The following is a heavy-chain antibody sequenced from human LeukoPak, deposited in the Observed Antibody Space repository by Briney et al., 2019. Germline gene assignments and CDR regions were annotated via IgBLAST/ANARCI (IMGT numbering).Heavy chain of an antibody. D-gene: IGHD3-22*01. Sequence: GGSLRLSCAASGFTFNSNWMSWVRQAPGKGLEWVANIKQDGSEKYYVDSVKGRFTISRDNARNSVSLQMNSLRAEDTAVYYCARDKYYDRYFDSWGQGTLVAVSS. CDR2: IKQDGSEK. V-gene: IGHV3-7*01. J-gene: IGHJ4*02. CDR1: GFTFNSNW. CDR3: ARDKYYDRYFDS.